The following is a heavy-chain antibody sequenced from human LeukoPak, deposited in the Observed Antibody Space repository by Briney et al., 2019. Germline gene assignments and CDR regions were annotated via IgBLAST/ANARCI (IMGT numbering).Heavy chain of an antibody. CDR1: GGSISSYY. D-gene: IGHD2-2*02. J-gene: IGHJ3*02. Sequence: SETLSLTCTVSGGSISSYYWSWIRQPPGKGLEWIGSIYYSGSTYYNPSLKSRVTISVDTSKNQFSLKLSSVTAADTAVYYCASTAAILADAFDIWGQGTMVTVSS. V-gene: IGHV4-59*05. CDR3: ASTAAILADAFDI. CDR2: IYYSGST.